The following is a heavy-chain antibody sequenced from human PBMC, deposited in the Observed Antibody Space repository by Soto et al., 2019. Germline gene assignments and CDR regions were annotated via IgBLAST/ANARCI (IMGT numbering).Heavy chain of an antibody. J-gene: IGHJ4*02. CDR3: ARTSMTRIDY. CDR2: TIPETDTT. D-gene: IGHD4-17*01. CDR1: GGTFSNFA. V-gene: IGHV1-69*06. Sequence: QVQLMQSGAEVKKPGSSVHVSCTASGGTFSNFAISWVRQAPGQGLEWVGVTIPETDTTKYAKKFQGRVVISADKSTTTSYLDLSGLTSDDTAVYYCARTSMTRIDYWGQGTLVTVSS.